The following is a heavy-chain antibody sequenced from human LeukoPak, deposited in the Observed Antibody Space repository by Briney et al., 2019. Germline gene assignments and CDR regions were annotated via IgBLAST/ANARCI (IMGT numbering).Heavy chain of an antibody. CDR2: ISSSGST. D-gene: IGHD5-18*01. V-gene: IGHV4-61*02. Sequence: PSETLSLTCTVSGDSISSGDYYWSWIRQPAGKELEWIGRISSSGSTNYNPSLKSRVTISVDTSKNQFSLKLSSVTAADTAVYYCARSAAEKGLWAMVNYYYMDVWGKGTTVTISS. CDR3: ARSAAEKGLWAMVNYYYMDV. J-gene: IGHJ6*03. CDR1: GDSISSGDYY.